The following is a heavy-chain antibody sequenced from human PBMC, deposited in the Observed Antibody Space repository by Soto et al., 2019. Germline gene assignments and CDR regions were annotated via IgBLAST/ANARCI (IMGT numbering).Heavy chain of an antibody. V-gene: IGHV5-10-1*01. Sequence: XESLKLSCQGSGYRFTSYWISLVLQVPGKGLEWMGRIDPSDSYTNYSPSFQGHVTISADKSISTAYLQWSSLKASDTAMYYCARHSSSWYWWFDPWGQGTLVTVSS. D-gene: IGHD6-13*01. CDR1: GYRFTSYW. CDR3: ARHSSSWYWWFDP. J-gene: IGHJ5*02. CDR2: IDPSDSYT.